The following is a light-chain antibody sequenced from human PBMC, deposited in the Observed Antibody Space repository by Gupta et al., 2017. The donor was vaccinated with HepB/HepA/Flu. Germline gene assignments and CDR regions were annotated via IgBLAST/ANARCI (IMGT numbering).Light chain of an antibody. Sequence: EIVLTQSPATLSLSPGERATLSCRASQRVSSYLAWYQQKPGQAPRLLIYDASNRATGIPARFSGSWYGTDFTLTISSREPEDFAVYYCQQRSNWPPITFGQWTRLEIK. J-gene: IGKJ5*01. CDR3: QQRSNWPPIT. V-gene: IGKV3-11*01. CDR2: DAS. CDR1: QRVSSY.